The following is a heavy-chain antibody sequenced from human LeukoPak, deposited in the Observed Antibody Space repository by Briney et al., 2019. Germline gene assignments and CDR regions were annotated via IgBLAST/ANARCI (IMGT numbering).Heavy chain of an antibody. CDR1: GGTFSSYA. Sequence: SVKVSCKASGGTFSSYAISWVRQAPGQGLEWMGGIIPIFGTANYAQKFQGRVTITADESTSTAYMELSSLRSEDTAVYYCARESHVVPAAMIYYYYGMDVWGQGTTVTVSS. D-gene: IGHD2-2*01. CDR3: ARESHVVPAAMIYYYYGMDV. CDR2: IIPIFGTA. J-gene: IGHJ6*02. V-gene: IGHV1-69*13.